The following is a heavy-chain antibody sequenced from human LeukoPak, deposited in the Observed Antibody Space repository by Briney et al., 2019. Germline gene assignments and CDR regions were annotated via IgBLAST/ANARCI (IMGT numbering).Heavy chain of an antibody. J-gene: IGHJ4*02. Sequence: GASVKVSCKASGYTFTSYYMHWVRQAPGQGLEWMGIINPSGGSTSYAQKFQGRVTMTTDTSTSTAYMELRSLRSDDTAVYYCARERSAYGGNSNPPDDWGQGTLVTVSS. CDR2: INPSGGST. V-gene: IGHV1-46*01. D-gene: IGHD4-23*01. CDR1: GYTFTSYY. CDR3: ARERSAYGGNSNPPDD.